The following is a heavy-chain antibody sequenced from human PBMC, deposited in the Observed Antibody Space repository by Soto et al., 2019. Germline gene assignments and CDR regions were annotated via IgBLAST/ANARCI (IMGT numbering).Heavy chain of an antibody. CDR2: IYSSGIT. CDR3: ERERTYQLSGDDALDI. CDR1: GGSLSNYN. Sequence: SETLSLTCTVSGGSLSNYNWNWIRQSAGKGLEWIGRIYSSGITFYNPSLKSRATLSVDMFNHQISLKVTSVTAADTAMYYCERERTYQLSGDDALDIWGRGTMVTVSS. J-gene: IGHJ3*02. D-gene: IGHD2-2*01. V-gene: IGHV4-4*07.